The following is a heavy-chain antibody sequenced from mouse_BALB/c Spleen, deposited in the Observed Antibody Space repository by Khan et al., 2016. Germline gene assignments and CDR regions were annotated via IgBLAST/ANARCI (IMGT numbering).Heavy chain of an antibody. Sequence: QIQLVQSGPELKKPGETVKISCKASGYTFTNYGMNWVKQAPGKGLKWMGWINTYTGEPTYADDFKGRFAFSLDTSASPAYLQINNLKNEDTATYFCARDYYGTWFAYWGQGTLVTVSA. J-gene: IGHJ3*01. CDR1: GYTFTNYG. V-gene: IGHV9-3-1*01. D-gene: IGHD1-1*01. CDR2: INTYTGEP. CDR3: ARDYYGTWFAY.